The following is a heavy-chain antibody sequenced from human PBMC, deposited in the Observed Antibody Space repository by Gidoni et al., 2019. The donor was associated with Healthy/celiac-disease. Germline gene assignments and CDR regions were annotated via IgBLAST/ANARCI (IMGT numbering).Heavy chain of an antibody. CDR1: GYNFASYD. J-gene: IGHJ6*02. CDR2: KHPNSGNT. Sequence: QVQLGQSGAEVKKPGASGKVSCKASGYNFASYDINWVRQATGQGLEWMGGKHPNSGNTGYAQKFQGRVTMTRNTSISTAYMELSSLRSEDTAVYYCAGSKYSNFDHYGMDVWGQGTTVTVSS. CDR3: AGSKYSNFDHYGMDV. V-gene: IGHV1-8*01. D-gene: IGHD4-4*01.